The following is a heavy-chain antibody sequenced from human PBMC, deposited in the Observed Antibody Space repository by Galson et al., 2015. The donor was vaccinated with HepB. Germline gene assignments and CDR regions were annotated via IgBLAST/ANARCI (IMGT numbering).Heavy chain of an antibody. Sequence: QVQLQESGPGLVKPSETLSLTCAVSGGSISSGGYSWSWIRQPPGKGLEWIGYIYYSGSTYYNPSLKSRVTISVDTSKNQFSLKLSSVTAADTAVYYCARDRVENWFDPWGQGTLVTVSS. CDR3: ARDRVENWFDP. J-gene: IGHJ5*02. CDR2: IYYSGST. D-gene: IGHD3-10*01. V-gene: IGHV4-30-4*07. CDR1: GGSISSGGYS.